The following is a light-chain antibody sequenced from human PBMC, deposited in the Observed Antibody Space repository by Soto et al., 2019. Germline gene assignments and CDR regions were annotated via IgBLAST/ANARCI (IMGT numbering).Light chain of an antibody. J-gene: IGKJ4*02. CDR1: QGISSY. V-gene: IGKV1-9*01. CDR2: AAS. Sequence: DIQLTQSPSFLSASVGDRVTITCRASQGISSYLAWYQQRPGRAPKLLIYAASSLHSGVPSRFSGSGSGTEFTLTISSLQPEDFATYYCQQLNSYPLEFGGGTKVEIK. CDR3: QQLNSYPLE.